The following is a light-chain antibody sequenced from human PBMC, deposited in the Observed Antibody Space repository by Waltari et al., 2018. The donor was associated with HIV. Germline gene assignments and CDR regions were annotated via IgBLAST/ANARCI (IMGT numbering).Light chain of an antibody. CDR2: RNN. CDR3: SAWDRSLSAWV. V-gene: IGLV10-54*04. J-gene: IGLJ3*02. CDR1: INNVGNQG. Sequence: QAGLTQPPSMSKGLRQTATLTCTGNINNVGNQGAGWLQHHQGHPPKLLSYRNNDRPSRISERFSASRSGNTASLTITGLQPEDEAEYYCSAWDRSLSAWVFGGGTKLTVL.